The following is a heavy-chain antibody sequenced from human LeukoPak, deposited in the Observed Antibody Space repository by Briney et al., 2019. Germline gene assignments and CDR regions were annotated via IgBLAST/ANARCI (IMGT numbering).Heavy chain of an antibody. CDR3: ARMDNLYSGTYHSDY. CDR1: GFTFSTCS. V-gene: IGHV3-21*01. Sequence: GGSLRLSCAASGFTFSTCSMNWVRQAPGKGLEWVSSISSTSTYIYYADSVKGRFTISRDNAKNSLYLQMNSLRAEDTAVYYCARMDNLYSGTYHSDYWGQGTLVTVSS. CDR2: ISSTSTYI. J-gene: IGHJ4*02. D-gene: IGHD1-26*01.